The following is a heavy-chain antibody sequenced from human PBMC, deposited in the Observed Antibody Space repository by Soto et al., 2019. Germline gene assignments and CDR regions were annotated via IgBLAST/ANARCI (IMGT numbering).Heavy chain of an antibody. D-gene: IGHD3-10*01. V-gene: IGHV4-34*01. Sequence: QVQLQQWGAGLLKPSETLSLTCTVYGGSFSRYHWNWIRQAPGKGLEWIGEIHHDGGTNYSPSLEGRVTISVDTSKNAFSLKLSSVTAADTAVYYCARGYGEEWPTSDFWGQGTLVTVSS. CDR2: IHHDGGT. CDR3: ARGYGEEWPTSDF. CDR1: GGSFSRYH. J-gene: IGHJ4*02.